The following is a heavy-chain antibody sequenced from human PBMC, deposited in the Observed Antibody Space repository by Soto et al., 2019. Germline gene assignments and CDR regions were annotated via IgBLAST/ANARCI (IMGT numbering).Heavy chain of an antibody. J-gene: IGHJ3*02. CDR3: ARGGSDYDILTGYLPSDAFDI. CDR2: IKQDGSEK. V-gene: IGHV3-7*01. CDR1: GFTFSSYW. D-gene: IGHD3-9*01. Sequence: GGSLRLSCAASGFTFSSYWMSWVRQAPGKGLEWVANIKQDGSEKYYVDSVKGRFTISRDNDKNSLYLQMNSLRAEDTAVYYCARGGSDYDILTGYLPSDAFDIWGQGTMVTVSS.